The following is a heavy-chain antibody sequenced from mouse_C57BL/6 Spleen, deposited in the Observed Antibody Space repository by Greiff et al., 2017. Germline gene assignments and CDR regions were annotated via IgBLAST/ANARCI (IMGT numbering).Heavy chain of an antibody. D-gene: IGHD3-3*01. J-gene: IGHJ2*01. V-gene: IGHV1-59*01. Sequence: QVQLQQPGAELVRPGTSVKLSCKASGYTFTSYWMHWVKQRPGQGLEWIGVIDPSDSYTNYNQKFKGKATLTVDTSSSTAYMQLSSLPSEDSAVYYCASRGLGLRNFGYWGQGATLTVAS. CDR1: GYTFTSYW. CDR3: ASRGLGLRNFGY. CDR2: IDPSDSYT.